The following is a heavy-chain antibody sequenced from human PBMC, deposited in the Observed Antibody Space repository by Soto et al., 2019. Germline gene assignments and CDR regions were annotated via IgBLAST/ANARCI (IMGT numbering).Heavy chain of an antibody. CDR2: VQMSGTT. Sequence: SETLSLTCAVSGASVRSYHWSWIRQPAGKGLEWIGRVQMSGTTNYNPSLKTRVTMSLDTSKNEVSLRMTSVTAADTAVYFCAKERSTMRWFDPWGQGIMVTVSS. V-gene: IGHV4-4*07. CDR1: GASVRSYH. CDR3: AKERSTMRWFDP. J-gene: IGHJ5*02. D-gene: IGHD1-1*01.